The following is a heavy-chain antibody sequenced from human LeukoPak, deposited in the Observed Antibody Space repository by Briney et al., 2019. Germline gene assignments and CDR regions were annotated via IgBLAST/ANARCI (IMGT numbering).Heavy chain of an antibody. Sequence: PSETLSLTCSVSGGSISNNYWSWIRQPPGKGLEWMGYIFYSGSSDSNPSLKSRVTISVDTSKNQFSLKLSSVTAADTAVYYCARHSNGTFDIWGQGTMVTVSS. D-gene: IGHD3-22*01. CDR3: ARHSNGTFDI. CDR1: GGSISNNY. CDR2: IFYSGSS. J-gene: IGHJ3*02. V-gene: IGHV4-59*08.